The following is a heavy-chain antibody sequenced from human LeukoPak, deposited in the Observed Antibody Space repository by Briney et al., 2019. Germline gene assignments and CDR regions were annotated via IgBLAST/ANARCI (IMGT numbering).Heavy chain of an antibody. CDR3: ARSGGLYWFDP. D-gene: IGHD1-26*01. J-gene: IGHJ5*02. V-gene: IGHV4-4*07. CDR1: GGSISSYY. Sequence: SETLSLTCTVSGGSISSYYWSWIRQPAGKGLEWIGRIYTSGSTNYNPSLKSRVTISVDKSKNQFSLKLSSVTAADTAVYYCARSGGLYWFDPWGQETLVTVSS. CDR2: IYTSGST.